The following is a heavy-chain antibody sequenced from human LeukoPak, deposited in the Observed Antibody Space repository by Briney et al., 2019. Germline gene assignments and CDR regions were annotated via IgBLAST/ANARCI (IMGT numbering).Heavy chain of an antibody. D-gene: IGHD6-6*01. Sequence: GASVKVSCKASGYTFTGYYMHWVRQAPGQGLEWMGWINPNSGGTNYAQKFQGRVTMTRDTSISTAYMELSRLRSDDTAVYYCARGAGSSSVTYGMDVWGQGTTVTVSS. CDR1: GYTFTGYY. V-gene: IGHV1-2*02. CDR2: INPNSGGT. CDR3: ARGAGSSSVTYGMDV. J-gene: IGHJ6*02.